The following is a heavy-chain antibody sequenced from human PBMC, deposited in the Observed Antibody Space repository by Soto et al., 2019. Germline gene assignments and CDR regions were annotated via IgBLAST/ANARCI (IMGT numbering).Heavy chain of an antibody. V-gene: IGHV1-8*01. CDR3: ARGNPGIAAGRYYYYYYLDV. CDR2: MNPNSGTT. D-gene: IGHD6-13*01. Sequence: QVQLVQSGAEVKKPGASVKVSCKASGYTFTSYDINWVRQATGQGLAWMGWMNPNSGTTGYAKKFRGRGTMTRNTSISTAYMELSSLISEDTAVYYCARGNPGIAAGRYYYYYYLDVWGKGTTVTVSS. J-gene: IGHJ6*03. CDR1: GYTFTSYD.